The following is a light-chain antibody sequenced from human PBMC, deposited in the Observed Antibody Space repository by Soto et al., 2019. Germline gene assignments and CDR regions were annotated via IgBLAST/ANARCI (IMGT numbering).Light chain of an antibody. J-gene: IGKJ1*01. CDR2: NAS. V-gene: IGKV1-5*03. Sequence: DIEMTQSPSTLSSSAGDRVTLTCRASQSVSRCLAWYQQKPGKAPNLLIYNASSIETGVPTSFGGSGSGTEFTRTISRVQADDFVSYYWQQYNTYPYTFGQGTKVEIK. CDR1: QSVSRC. CDR3: QQYNTYPYT.